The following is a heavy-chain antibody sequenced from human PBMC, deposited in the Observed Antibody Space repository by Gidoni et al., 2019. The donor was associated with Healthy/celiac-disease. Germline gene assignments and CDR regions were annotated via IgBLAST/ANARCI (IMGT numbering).Heavy chain of an antibody. J-gene: IGHJ4*02. Sequence: VRLLEPRGGWLQPGGSMRLSGGASGSTFNSYAMSWVRQVQGKGLKWVSAISGSSGSTYYADSVKGRFTISRNNSKNTLYLQMNSLRAEDTAVYYCATLRVGYSYGYRYWGQGTLVTVSS. V-gene: IGHV3-23*01. D-gene: IGHD5-18*01. CDR2: ISGSSGST. CDR1: GSTFNSYA. CDR3: ATLRVGYSYGYRY.